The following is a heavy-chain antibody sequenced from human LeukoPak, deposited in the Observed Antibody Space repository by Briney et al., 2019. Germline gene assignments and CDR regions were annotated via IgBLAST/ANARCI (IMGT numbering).Heavy chain of an antibody. CDR1: EFSVGSNY. J-gene: IGHJ4*02. Sequence: GGSLRLSCAASEFSVGSNYMTWVRQAPGKGLEWVSLIYSGGSTYYADSVKGRFTISRDNSKNTLYLQMNSLRAEDTAVYYCARGGVLWFGERGFDYWGQGTLVTVSS. V-gene: IGHV3-66*01. D-gene: IGHD3-10*01. CDR2: IYSGGST. CDR3: ARGGVLWFGERGFDY.